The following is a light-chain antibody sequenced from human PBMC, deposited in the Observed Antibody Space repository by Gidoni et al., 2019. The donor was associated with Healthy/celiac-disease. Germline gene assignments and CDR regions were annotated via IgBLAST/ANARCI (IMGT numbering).Light chain of an antibody. CDR3: QQYYSTPYT. CDR2: WAS. V-gene: IGKV4-1*01. Sequence: DIVMTQSPDSLAVSLGERATINCKSSQSVLYSSNNKNYLAWYQQKPGQPPKRLISWASTRESGVPDRFSGSGSGTDFTLTSSSLQAEDVAVYYGQQYYSTPYTVGQGTKLEIK. J-gene: IGKJ2*01. CDR1: QSVLYSSNNKNY.